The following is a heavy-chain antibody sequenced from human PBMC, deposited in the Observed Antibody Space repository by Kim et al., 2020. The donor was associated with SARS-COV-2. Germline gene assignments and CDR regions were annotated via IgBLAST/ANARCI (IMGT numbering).Heavy chain of an antibody. V-gene: IGHV1-69*13. Sequence: SVKVSCKASGGTFSSYAISWVRQAPGQGLEWMGGIIPIFGTANYAQKFQGRVTITADESTSTAYMELSSLRSEDTAVYYCARDRGYSGYDYSYWGQGTLVTVSS. D-gene: IGHD5-12*01. CDR3: ARDRGYSGYDYSY. J-gene: IGHJ4*02. CDR1: GGTFSSYA. CDR2: IIPIFGTA.